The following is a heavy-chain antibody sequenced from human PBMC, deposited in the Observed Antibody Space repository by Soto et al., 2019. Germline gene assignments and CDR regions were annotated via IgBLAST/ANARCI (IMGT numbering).Heavy chain of an antibody. CDR1: GFTFSSYG. CDR2: ISYDGSNK. CDR3: AKDLWVVQLWPQFDY. D-gene: IGHD5-18*01. V-gene: IGHV3-30*18. Sequence: LRLSCAASGFTFSSYGMHWVRQAPGKGLEWVAVISYDGSNKYYADSVKGRFTISRDNSKNTLYLQMNSLRSEDTAVYYCAKDLWVVQLWPQFDYWGQGTLVTVSS. J-gene: IGHJ4*02.